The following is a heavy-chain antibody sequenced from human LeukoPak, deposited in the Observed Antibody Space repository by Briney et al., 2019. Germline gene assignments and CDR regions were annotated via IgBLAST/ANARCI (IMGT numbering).Heavy chain of an antibody. Sequence: SETLSLTCTVSGGSISSYYWSWIRQPPGKGLEWIGYIYYSGSTNYNPSLKSRVTISVDTSKNQFSLKLSSVTAADTAVYYCARAGVRGWYGFDYWGQGTLVTVSS. V-gene: IGHV4-59*01. CDR3: ARAGVRGWYGFDY. D-gene: IGHD6-19*01. CDR2: IYYSGST. J-gene: IGHJ4*02. CDR1: GGSISSYY.